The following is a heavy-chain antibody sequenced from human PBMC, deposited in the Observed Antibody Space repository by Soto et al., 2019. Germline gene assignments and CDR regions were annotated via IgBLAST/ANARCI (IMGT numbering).Heavy chain of an antibody. CDR1: GFTFSSYA. Sequence: EVQLLESGGGLVQPGGSLRLSCAASGFTFSSYAMSWVRQAPGKGLEWVSAISGSGGSTYYADSVKGRFTISRDNSKNTLYLQMNSLRAEDTAIYYCAKGRLTSSSSYLYFDLWGRGTLVTVSS. V-gene: IGHV3-23*01. J-gene: IGHJ2*01. CDR2: ISGSGGST. CDR3: AKGRLTSSSSYLYFDL. D-gene: IGHD6-13*01.